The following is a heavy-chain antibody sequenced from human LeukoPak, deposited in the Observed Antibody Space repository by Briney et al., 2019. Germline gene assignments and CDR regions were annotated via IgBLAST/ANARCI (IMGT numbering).Heavy chain of an antibody. Sequence: TGGSLRLSCAASGFTFSSYAMSWVRQAPGKGLEWVSAISGSGGSTYYADSVKGRFTISRDNSKNTLYLQMNSLRAEDTAVYYCARVGSSSEKSDYWGQGTLVTVSS. D-gene: IGHD6-6*01. CDR3: ARVGSSSEKSDY. CDR2: ISGSGGST. J-gene: IGHJ4*02. CDR1: GFTFSSYA. V-gene: IGHV3-23*01.